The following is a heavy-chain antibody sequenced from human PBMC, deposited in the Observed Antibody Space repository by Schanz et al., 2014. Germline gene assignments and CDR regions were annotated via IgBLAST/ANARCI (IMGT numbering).Heavy chain of an antibody. Sequence: EMQLLESGGGLVQPGGSLRLSCAASGYTVSSNYMSWVRQAPGKGLEWVSVIYNGGGGRTYYADSVKGRFTISSDNSKNTVFLQMNILRAEDTGVYYCAGAAYCRGAGCALYYALDVWGQGTTVTVSS. CDR1: GYTVSSNY. CDR2: IYNGGGGRT. CDR3: AGAAYCRGAGCALYYALDV. D-gene: IGHD2-15*01. J-gene: IGHJ6*02. V-gene: IGHV3-53*01.